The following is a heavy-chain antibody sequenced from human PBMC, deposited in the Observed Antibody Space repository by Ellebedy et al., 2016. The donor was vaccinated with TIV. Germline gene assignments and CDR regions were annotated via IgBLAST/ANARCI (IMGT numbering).Heavy chain of an antibody. CDR1: GYTFTGYY. D-gene: IGHD3-9*01. Sequence: AASVKVSCKASGYTFTGYYMHWVRQAPGQGLEWMGWINPNSGGTNYDQKFQGRVTMTRDTSISTAYMELSRLRSDETAVYYCERGDYDILTGYISFDYWGQGTLVTVSS. J-gene: IGHJ4*02. CDR3: ERGDYDILTGYISFDY. CDR2: INPNSGGT. V-gene: IGHV1-2*02.